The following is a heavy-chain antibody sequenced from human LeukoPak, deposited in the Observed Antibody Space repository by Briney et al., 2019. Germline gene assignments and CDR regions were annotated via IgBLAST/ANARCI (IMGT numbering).Heavy chain of an antibody. D-gene: IGHD3-22*01. J-gene: IGHJ4*02. Sequence: GGSLRLSCAVSGITLSNYGMSWVRQAPGKGLEWVAGISGSGGRTNYADAVKGRFTISRDNAKNTLFLQMNSLRVEDTAVYSCAKRGVVIRVILVGFHKEAYYFDSWGQGALVTVSS. CDR1: GITLSNYG. V-gene: IGHV3-23*01. CDR3: AKRGVVIRVILVGFHKEAYYFDS. CDR2: ISGSGGRT.